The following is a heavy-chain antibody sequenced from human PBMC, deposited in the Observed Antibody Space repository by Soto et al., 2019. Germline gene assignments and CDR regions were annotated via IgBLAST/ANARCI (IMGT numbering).Heavy chain of an antibody. D-gene: IGHD2-15*01. J-gene: IGHJ4*02. V-gene: IGHV3-21*01. CDR3: ARWSNAVYY. Sequence: ASGGGLVKPGGSLRLSCAASGFDFKAYTMNWVRQAPGKGLEWLSSISSSSNYIYYADSLKGRFTISRDNAQNSLFLQMNSLRAEDTALYYCARWSNAVYYWGQGTLFTVSS. CDR2: ISSSSNYI. CDR1: GFDFKAYT.